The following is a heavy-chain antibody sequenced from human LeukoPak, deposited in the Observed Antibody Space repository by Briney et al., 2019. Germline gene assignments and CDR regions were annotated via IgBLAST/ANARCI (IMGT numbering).Heavy chain of an antibody. CDR2: IYTSGST. Sequence: SETLSLTCTVSGGSISRGNYYWRWIRQPAGKGLEWIGRIYTSGSTNYNPSLKSRVTISVDTSKNHFSLKLSSVTAADTAVYYCARSGLIDYWGQGTLVTVSS. J-gene: IGHJ4*02. V-gene: IGHV4-61*02. CDR3: ARSGLIDY. CDR1: GGSISRGNYY.